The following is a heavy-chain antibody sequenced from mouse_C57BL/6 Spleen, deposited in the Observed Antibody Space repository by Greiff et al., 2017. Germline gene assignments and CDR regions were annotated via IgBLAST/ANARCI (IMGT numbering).Heavy chain of an antibody. V-gene: IGHV1-15*01. J-gene: IGHJ1*03. CDR3: TRIGDWDRYFDV. Sequence: QVQLKESGAELVRPGASVTLSCKASGYTFTDYEMHWVKQTPVHGLEWIGAIDPETGGTAYNQKFKGKAILTADKSSSTAYMELRSLTSEDSAVYYCTRIGDWDRYFDVWGTGTTVTVSS. CDR2: IDPETGGT. D-gene: IGHD4-1*01. CDR1: GYTFTDYE.